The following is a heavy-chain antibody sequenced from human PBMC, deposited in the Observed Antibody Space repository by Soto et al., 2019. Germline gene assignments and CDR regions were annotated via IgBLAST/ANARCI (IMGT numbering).Heavy chain of an antibody. CDR1: GGSISSSSYY. V-gene: IGHV4-39*01. Sequence: QLQLQESGPGLVKPSETLSLTCTVSGGSISSSSYYWGWIRQPPGKGLEWIGSIYYSGSTYYNPFLKSRVTISVDTSTNQFSLKLSSVTAADTAVYYCARCRWNKSSYFDYWGQGTLVTVSS. J-gene: IGHJ4*02. D-gene: IGHD1-1*01. CDR2: IYYSGST. CDR3: ARCRWNKSSYFDY.